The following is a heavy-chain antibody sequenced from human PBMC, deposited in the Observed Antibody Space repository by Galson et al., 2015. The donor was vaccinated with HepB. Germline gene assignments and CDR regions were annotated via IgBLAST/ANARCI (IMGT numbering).Heavy chain of an antibody. CDR2: IYSGGST. J-gene: IGHJ2*01. V-gene: IGHV3-66*01. D-gene: IGHD4-23*01. CDR1: GFTVSSNY. CDR3: ARGDFGGTGGWYFDL. Sequence: SLRLSCAASGFTVSSNYMSWVRQAPGKGLEWVSVIYSGGSTYYADSVKGRFTISRDNSKNTLYLQMNSLRAEDTAVYYCARGDFGGTGGWYFDLWGRGTLVTVSS.